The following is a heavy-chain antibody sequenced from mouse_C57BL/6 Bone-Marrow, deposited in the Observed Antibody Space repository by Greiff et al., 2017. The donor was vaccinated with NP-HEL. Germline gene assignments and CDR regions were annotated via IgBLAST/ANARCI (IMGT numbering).Heavy chain of an antibody. Sequence: QVQLKESGAELARPGASVKLSCKASGYTFTSYGISWVKQRTGQGLEWIGEIYPRSGNTYYNEKFKGKATLTADKSSSTAYMELRSLTSEDSAVYFCARRGLLRYFDVWGTGTTVTVSS. V-gene: IGHV1-81*01. D-gene: IGHD2-3*01. CDR2: IYPRSGNT. CDR3: ARRGLLRYFDV. CDR1: GYTFTSYG. J-gene: IGHJ1*03.